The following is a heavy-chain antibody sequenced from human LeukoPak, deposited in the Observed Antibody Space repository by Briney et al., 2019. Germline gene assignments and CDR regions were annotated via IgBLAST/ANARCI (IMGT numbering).Heavy chain of an antibody. D-gene: IGHD2-15*01. CDR3: ARERGYCSGGSCYLHWFDP. CDR2: IYHSGST. V-gene: IGHV4-61*01. Sequence: SETLSLTCTVSGGSVSSGSYYWRWVRQPPGKGLEWIGYIYHSGSTNYNPSLKSRVTISVDTSKNQFSLKLSSVTAADTAVYYCARERGYCSGGSCYLHWFDPWGQGTLVTVSS. J-gene: IGHJ5*02. CDR1: GGSVSSGSYY.